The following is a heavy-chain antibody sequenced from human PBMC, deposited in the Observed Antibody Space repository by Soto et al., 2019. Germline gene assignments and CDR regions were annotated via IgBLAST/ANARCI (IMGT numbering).Heavy chain of an antibody. CDR2: ISGSGGTT. J-gene: IGHJ4*02. Sequence: EVQLLESGGGLVQPGGSLRLSCAASGFSFSTYAMTWVRQAAGKGLEWVSSISGSGGTTHYADSVKGRFTISRDHSKNTLYLQRNSLRAEDTAVYYCATDKYYDIRGSDYWGQGTLVTVSS. V-gene: IGHV3-23*01. CDR3: ATDKYYDIRGSDY. CDR1: GFSFSTYA. D-gene: IGHD3-22*01.